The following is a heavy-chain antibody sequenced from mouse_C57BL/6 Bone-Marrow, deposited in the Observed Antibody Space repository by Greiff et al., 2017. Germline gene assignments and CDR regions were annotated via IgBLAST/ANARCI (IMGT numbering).Heavy chain of an antibody. V-gene: IGHV5-17*01. Sequence: EVHLVESGGGLVKPGGSLKLSCAASGFTFSDYGMHWVRQAPEKGLEWVAYISSGSSTIYYADTVKGRFTISRDNAKNTLFLQMTSLRSEDTAMYYCARGAMTTVVPDYWGQGTTLTVSS. J-gene: IGHJ2*01. CDR2: ISSGSSTI. CDR3: ARGAMTTVVPDY. D-gene: IGHD1-1*01. CDR1: GFTFSDYG.